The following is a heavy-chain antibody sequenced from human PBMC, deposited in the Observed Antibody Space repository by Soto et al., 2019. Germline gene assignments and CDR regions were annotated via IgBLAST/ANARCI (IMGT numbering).Heavy chain of an antibody. J-gene: IGHJ6*02. Sequence: ASVKVSCKASGGTSSSYAISWVRQAPGQGLEWMGGIIPIFGTANYAQKFQGRATITADESTSTAYMELSSLRSEDTAVYYCARDRYVVVPAATTYYYYYGMDVWGQGTTVTVSS. CDR2: IIPIFGTA. D-gene: IGHD2-2*01. CDR1: GGTSSSYA. V-gene: IGHV1-69*13. CDR3: ARDRYVVVPAATTYYYYYGMDV.